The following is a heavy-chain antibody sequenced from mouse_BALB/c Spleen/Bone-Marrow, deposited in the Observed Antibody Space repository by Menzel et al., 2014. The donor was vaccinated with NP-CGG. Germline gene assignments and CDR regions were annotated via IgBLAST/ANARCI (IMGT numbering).Heavy chain of an antibody. CDR3: ARGDGYYVYAMDY. Sequence: VHVKQSGPELVKPGASVKISCKTSGYTFTEYTMHWGKQSHGKSLEWIGSINPNNGGTNYNQKLKGKATLTVDKSSSTAYMEFRSLTSEDSAVYYCARGDGYYVYAMDYWGQGTSVTVSS. V-gene: IGHV1-18*01. CDR1: GYTFTEYT. CDR2: INPNNGGT. D-gene: IGHD2-3*01. J-gene: IGHJ4*01.